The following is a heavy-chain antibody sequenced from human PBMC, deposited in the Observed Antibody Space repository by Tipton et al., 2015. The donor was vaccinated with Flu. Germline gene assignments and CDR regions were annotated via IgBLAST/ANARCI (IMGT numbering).Heavy chain of an antibody. Sequence: LRLSCTVPGDSISSGSYYWSWIRQPAGKGLEWIGRIYTHVNTNYNPSLKSRVTIAVDTSKNHFSLKLSSVTVADTAVYFCARAPIGTYGSGSYYNIWGQGTLVTVSS. D-gene: IGHD3-10*01. J-gene: IGHJ4*02. CDR2: IYTHVNT. CDR1: GDSISSGSYY. CDR3: ARAPIGTYGSGSYYNI. V-gene: IGHV4-61*02.